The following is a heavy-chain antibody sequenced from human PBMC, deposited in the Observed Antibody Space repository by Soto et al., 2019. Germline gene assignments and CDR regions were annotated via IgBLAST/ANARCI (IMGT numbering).Heavy chain of an antibody. CDR2: IYSGGST. CDR3: ASGYCSSTSCYYIDGMDV. D-gene: IGHD2-2*01. V-gene: IGHV3-53*01. Sequence: GGSLRLSCAASGFTVSSNYMSWVRQAPGKGLEWVSIIYSGGSTYYADSVKGRFTISRDNSKNTVYLQMNTLRAEDTAVYYCASGYCSSTSCYYIDGMDVWGQGTTVTVSS. CDR1: GFTVSSNY. J-gene: IGHJ6*02.